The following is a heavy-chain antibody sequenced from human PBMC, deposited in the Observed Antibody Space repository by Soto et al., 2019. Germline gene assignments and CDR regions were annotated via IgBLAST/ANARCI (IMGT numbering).Heavy chain of an antibody. CDR2: IYYSGST. V-gene: IGHV4-59*01. CDR1: GGSISSYY. Sequence: SETLSLTCTVSGGSISSYYWSWIRQPPGKGLEWIGYIYYSGSTNYNPSLKSRVTISVDTSKNQFSLKLSSVTAADTAVYYCARGARQDNCSGGSCYPFDYWGQGTLVTVSS. D-gene: IGHD2-15*01. J-gene: IGHJ4*02. CDR3: ARGARQDNCSGGSCYPFDY.